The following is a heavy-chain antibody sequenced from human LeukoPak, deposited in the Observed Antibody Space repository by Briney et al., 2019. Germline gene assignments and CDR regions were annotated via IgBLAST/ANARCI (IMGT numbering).Heavy chain of an antibody. CDR3: VRGPGY. CDR1: GFTFSTYV. J-gene: IGHJ4*02. Sequence: PGGSLRLSCSVSGFTFSTYVMHWIRQAPGKGLEYVSAISSNGDNTYYAYSVKGIFTISRDNSKNTLYLQMSSLRADDTAVYYCVRGPGYWGQGTLVTVSS. V-gene: IGHV3-64D*06. CDR2: ISSNGDNT.